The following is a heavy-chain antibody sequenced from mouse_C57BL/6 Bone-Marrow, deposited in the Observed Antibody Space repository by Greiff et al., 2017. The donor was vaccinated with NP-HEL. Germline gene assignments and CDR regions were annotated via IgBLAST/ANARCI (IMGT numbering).Heavy chain of an antibody. D-gene: IGHD1-1*01. CDR1: GYSITSGYY. CDR3: AREDYYYGSSYYFDY. Sequence: VQLKESGPGLVKPSQSLSLTCSVTGYSITSGYYWNWIRQFPGNKLEWMGYISYDGSNNYNPSLKNRISITRDTSKNQFFLKLNSVTTEDTATYYGAREDYYYGSSYYFDYWGQGTTLTVSS. V-gene: IGHV3-6*01. CDR2: ISYDGSN. J-gene: IGHJ2*01.